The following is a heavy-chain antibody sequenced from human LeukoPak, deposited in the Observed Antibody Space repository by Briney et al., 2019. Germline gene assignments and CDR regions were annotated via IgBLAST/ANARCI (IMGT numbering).Heavy chain of an antibody. J-gene: IGHJ5*02. CDR2: MIPNTGNT. D-gene: IGHD3-10*01. Sequence: GASVKVSCKASGYTFTNYDINWVRQAPGQGLEWVGWMIPNTGNTGYAQKFQGRVTMTRDTSISTAYMELSSLRSDDTAIYYCARMYYDGSGRDGNWFDPWGQGTLVTASS. CDR3: ARMYYDGSGRDGNWFDP. V-gene: IGHV1-8*01. CDR1: GYTFTNYD.